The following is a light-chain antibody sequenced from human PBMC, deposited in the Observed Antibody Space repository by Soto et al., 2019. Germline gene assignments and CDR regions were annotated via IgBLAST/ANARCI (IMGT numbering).Light chain of an antibody. V-gene: IGKV1-33*01. Sequence: DIQMTQSPSSLSASVGDRVTITCQASQDINSYLNWFQQKPGKAPTVLIYDASTLKTGVPSRFSGSGSGTHYTVTISSLQPEDIATYDCHHYDSRRLTFGGGTKV. CDR1: QDINSY. CDR2: DAS. CDR3: HHYDSRRLT. J-gene: IGKJ4*01.